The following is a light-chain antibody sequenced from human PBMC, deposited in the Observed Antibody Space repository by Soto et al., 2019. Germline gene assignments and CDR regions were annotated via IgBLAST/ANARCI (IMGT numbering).Light chain of an antibody. CDR3: QDFDSPQWT. Sequence: EIVLTQSPGTLSVSPGERATLSCRASQSVSNNYLAWYQQKPGQAPRLLIYGASNRATGIPDRFSGSGSGTDFTLTISRLEPEDFAVYYCQDFDSPQWTFGQGTKADI. CDR1: QSVSNNY. J-gene: IGKJ1*01. V-gene: IGKV3-20*01. CDR2: GAS.